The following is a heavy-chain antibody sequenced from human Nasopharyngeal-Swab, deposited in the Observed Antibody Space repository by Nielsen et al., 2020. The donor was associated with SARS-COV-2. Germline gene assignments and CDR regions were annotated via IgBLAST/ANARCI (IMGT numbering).Heavy chain of an antibody. J-gene: IGHJ4*02. CDR1: GYSFTSYW. CDR3: AHDYGDYGGYFDY. D-gene: IGHD4-17*01. Sequence: GESLKISCKGSGYSFTSYWISWVRQMPGKGLEWTGRIDPSDSYTNYSPSFQGHITISADKSISTAYLQWSSLKASDTAMYYCAHDYGDYGGYFDYWGQGTLVTVSS. CDR2: IDPSDSYT. V-gene: IGHV5-10-1*01.